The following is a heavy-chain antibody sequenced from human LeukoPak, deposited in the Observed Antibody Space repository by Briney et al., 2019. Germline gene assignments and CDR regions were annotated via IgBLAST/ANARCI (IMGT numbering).Heavy chain of an antibody. J-gene: IGHJ4*02. D-gene: IGHD3-10*01. Sequence: GESLKISCKGSGYSFTSYWIAWVRQMPGKGLEWMGIIYPGDSDTRYSPSFQGQVTISADKSISTAYLQWSSLKASDTAMYYCARHGYYGSGSYYNVDVGRPGPFDYWGQGTLVTVSS. CDR3: ARHGYYGSGSYYNVDVGRPGPFDY. CDR1: GYSFTSYW. V-gene: IGHV5-51*01. CDR2: IYPGDSDT.